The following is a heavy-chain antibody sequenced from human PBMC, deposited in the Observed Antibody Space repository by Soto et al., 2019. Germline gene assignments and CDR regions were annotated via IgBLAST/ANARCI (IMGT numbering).Heavy chain of an antibody. J-gene: IGHJ4*02. Sequence: GSLRLSCAACGFTVSIYAMSWVLQAPGKGLEWVSAISGSGGSTYYADSVKGRFTISRDNSKNTLYLQMNSLRAEDTAVYYCAKVPYYDYVWGPGVFDYWGQGTLVTVSS. CDR1: GFTVSIYA. CDR2: ISGSGGST. CDR3: AKVPYYDYVWGPGVFDY. V-gene: IGHV3-23*01. D-gene: IGHD3-16*01.